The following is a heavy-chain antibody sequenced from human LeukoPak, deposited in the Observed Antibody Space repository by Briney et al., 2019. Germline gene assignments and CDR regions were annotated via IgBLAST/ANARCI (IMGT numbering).Heavy chain of an antibody. CDR2: ISYDGSNK. Sequence: PGGSPRLSCAASGFTFTTYWMSWVRQAPGKGLEWVAVISYDGSNKYYADSVKGRFTISRDNSKNTLYLQMNSLRAEDTAVYYCAKDRDSMIVRGYFDYWGQGTLVTVSS. J-gene: IGHJ4*02. CDR1: GFTFTTYW. V-gene: IGHV3-30*18. CDR3: AKDRDSMIVRGYFDY. D-gene: IGHD3-22*01.